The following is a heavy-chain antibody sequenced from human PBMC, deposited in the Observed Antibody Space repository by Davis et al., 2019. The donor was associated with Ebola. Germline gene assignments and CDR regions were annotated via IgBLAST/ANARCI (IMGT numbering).Heavy chain of an antibody. D-gene: IGHD3-22*01. Sequence: GESLKISCAASGFTFSIYTMNWVRQAPGKGLEWVSSISSSNTYMYYADSVRGRFTISRDNSKSTVYLQMNSLRADDTAVYYCAKGNRVTYQYDSGDDYWGQGTLVTVSS. CDR2: ISSSNTYM. V-gene: IGHV3-21*04. J-gene: IGHJ4*02. CDR3: AKGNRVTYQYDSGDDY. CDR1: GFTFSIYT.